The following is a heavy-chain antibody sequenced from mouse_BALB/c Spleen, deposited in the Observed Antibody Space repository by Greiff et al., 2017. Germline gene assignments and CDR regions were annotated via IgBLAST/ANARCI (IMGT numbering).Heavy chain of an antibody. CDR3: ARSTAPYYAMDY. CDR1: GYTFTSYW. D-gene: IGHD1-1*02. Sequence: VQLQESGAELAKPGASVKMSCKASGYTFTSYWMHWVKQRPGQGLEWIGYINPSTGYTEYNQKFKDKATLTADKSSSTAYMQLSSLTSEDSAVYYCARSTAPYYAMDYWGQGTLVTVSA. CDR2: INPSTGYT. J-gene: IGHJ3*01. V-gene: IGHV1-7*01.